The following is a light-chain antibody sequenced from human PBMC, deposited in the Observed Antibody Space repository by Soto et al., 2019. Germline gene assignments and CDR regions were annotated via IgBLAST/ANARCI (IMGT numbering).Light chain of an antibody. CDR3: CSFTSSITYV. J-gene: IGLJ1*01. CDR1: SSDVGGYNY. Sequence: QSALTQPASVSGSLGQSITISCTGTSSDVGGYNYVSWYQQQPGKAPKLIISEVSNRPSGISNRFSGSKSGNTASLIISGLQAEDEADYYCCSFTSSITYVFGTGTKVTVL. CDR2: EVS. V-gene: IGLV2-14*01.